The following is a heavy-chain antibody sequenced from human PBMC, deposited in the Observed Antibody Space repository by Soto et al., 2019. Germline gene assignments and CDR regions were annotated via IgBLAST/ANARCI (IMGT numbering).Heavy chain of an antibody. CDR2: IKEDGSEK. Sequence: GSLRLSCAASGFTFSSYWMSWVRQAPGKGLEWVDNIKEDGSEKYLLDSVKGRFTISRDNAKNSLFLQMNSLRAEDTAVYYCARGIAARPAPCDYWGQGTLVTVSS. J-gene: IGHJ4*02. CDR3: ARGIAARPAPCDY. V-gene: IGHV3-7*01. CDR1: GFTFSSYW. D-gene: IGHD6-6*01.